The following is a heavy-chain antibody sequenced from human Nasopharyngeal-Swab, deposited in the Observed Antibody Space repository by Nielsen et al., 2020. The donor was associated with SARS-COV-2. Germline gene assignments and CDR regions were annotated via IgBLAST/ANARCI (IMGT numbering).Heavy chain of an antibody. V-gene: IGHV3-23*01. Sequence: GESLKISCTASGFTFSSYAMSWVRQAPGKGLEWVSEINGSGGSTYYAESVKGRFTISRDNSKNTLYLQMSSLRAEDTAIYYCAKDLGVESPLWFDYWGQGTLLNVSS. D-gene: IGHD4-23*01. CDR1: GFTFSSYA. J-gene: IGHJ4*02. CDR2: INGSGGST. CDR3: AKDLGVESPLWFDY.